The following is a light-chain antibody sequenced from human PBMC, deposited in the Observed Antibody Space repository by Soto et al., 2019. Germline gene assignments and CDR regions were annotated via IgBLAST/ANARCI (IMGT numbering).Light chain of an antibody. CDR2: AAS. CDR3: QQSYRTPIT. Sequence: DIQLTQSASPLSASVGDRVAITCLASQSISTYLNWYQQKPGKAPRVLIYAASNLQSGVPSRFSGSGSGTDFTLTISSLQPEDVATYFCQQSYRTPITFGQGTRLEIK. J-gene: IGKJ5*01. V-gene: IGKV1-39*01. CDR1: QSISTY.